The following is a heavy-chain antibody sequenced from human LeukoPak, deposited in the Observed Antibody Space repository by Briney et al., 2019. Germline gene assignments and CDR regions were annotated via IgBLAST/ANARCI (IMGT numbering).Heavy chain of an antibody. Sequence: SQTLSLTCAISGVSVSRNSAAWGWIRQSPSRGLEWLGRTYYRSGWYNDYALSVESRITINPDTSKNQVSLQLTSVAPEDTAVYYCSRELARGPADYWGQGTLVTVSS. CDR1: GVSVSRNSAA. D-gene: IGHD2-2*01. CDR2: TYYRSGWYN. J-gene: IGHJ4*02. V-gene: IGHV6-1*01. CDR3: SRELARGPADY.